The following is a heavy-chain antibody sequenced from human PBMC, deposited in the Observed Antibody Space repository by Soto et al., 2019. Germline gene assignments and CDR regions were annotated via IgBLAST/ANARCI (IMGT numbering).Heavy chain of an antibody. CDR2: IYHSGST. D-gene: IGHD1-26*01. J-gene: IGHJ5*02. CDR3: ARKSYGYNWFDP. CDR1: GGSISSSNW. Sequence: PSETLSLTCAVSGGSISSSNWWSWVRQPPGKGLEWIGEIYHSGSTNYNPSLKSRVTISVDKSKNQFSLKLSSVTAADAAVYYCARKSYGYNWFDPWGQGTLVTVSS. V-gene: IGHV4-4*02.